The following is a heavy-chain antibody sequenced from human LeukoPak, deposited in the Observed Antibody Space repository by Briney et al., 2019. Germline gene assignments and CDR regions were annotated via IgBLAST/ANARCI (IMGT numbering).Heavy chain of an antibody. D-gene: IGHD1-1*01. CDR1: GGSFSGYY. CDR2: INHSGST. Sequence: ETLSLTCAVYGGSFSGYYWSWIRQPPGKGLEWIGEINHSGSTNYNPSLKSRVTISVDTSKNQFSLKLSSVTAADTAVYYCARGPGTSNWFDPWGQGTLVTVSS. V-gene: IGHV4-34*01. CDR3: ARGPGTSNWFDP. J-gene: IGHJ5*02.